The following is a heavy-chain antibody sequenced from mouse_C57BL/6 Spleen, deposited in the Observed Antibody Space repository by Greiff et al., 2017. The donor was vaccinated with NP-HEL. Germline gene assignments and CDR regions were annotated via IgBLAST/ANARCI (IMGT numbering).Heavy chain of an antibody. J-gene: IGHJ3*01. CDR3: ATGGVRTWFAY. V-gene: IGHV1-82*01. D-gene: IGHD2-14*01. CDR2: IYPGDGDT. CDR1: GYAFSSSW. Sequence: QVQLQQSGPELVKPGASVKISCKASGYAFSSSWMNWAKQRPGKGLEWIGRIYPGDGDTNYNGKFKGKATLTADKSSSTAYMQLSSLTSEDSAVYFCATGGVRTWFAYWGQGTLVTVSA.